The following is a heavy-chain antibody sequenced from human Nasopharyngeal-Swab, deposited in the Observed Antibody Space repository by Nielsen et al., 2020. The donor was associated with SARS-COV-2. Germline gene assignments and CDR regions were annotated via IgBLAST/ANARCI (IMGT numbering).Heavy chain of an antibody. D-gene: IGHD3-16*01. Sequence: GGSLRLSCAASGFTFSSYGMHWVRQAPGKGLEWVAFIRYDGFNQHYADSVKGGFTISRDSFKNTLDLQLNSLRAEDTAVYYCAKDHKMDSGGGVGYMDVWGKGTTVTVSS. J-gene: IGHJ6*03. CDR3: AKDHKMDSGGGVGYMDV. CDR1: GFTFSSYG. CDR2: IRYDGFNQ. V-gene: IGHV3-30*02.